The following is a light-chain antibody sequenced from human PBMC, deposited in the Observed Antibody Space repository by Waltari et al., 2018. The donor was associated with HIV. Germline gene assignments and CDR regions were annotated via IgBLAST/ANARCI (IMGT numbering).Light chain of an antibody. CDR1: QSVSSY. J-gene: IGKJ4*01. CDR2: DAS. V-gene: IGKV3-11*01. Sequence: EIVLTQSPATLSLSPGDRATLSSRPSQSVSSYLAWYQQKPGQAPRLLIYDASNRATGIPARFSGSGSGTDFTLTISSLEPEDFAVYYCQQRSNWPPSLTFGGGTKVEIK. CDR3: QQRSNWPPSLT.